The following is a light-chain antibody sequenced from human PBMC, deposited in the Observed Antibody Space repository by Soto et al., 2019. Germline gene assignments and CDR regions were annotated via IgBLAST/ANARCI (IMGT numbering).Light chain of an antibody. J-gene: IGKJ2*02. CDR2: GAS. CDR3: QRYGSSPPCT. V-gene: IGKV3-20*01. CDR1: QRISSRY. Sequence: EIALTQSPGTLSLSPGERATLSCRASQRISSRYLAWYQQKPGQAPRLLISGASTSATGIPDRFSGSGSGTDFTLTISRLEPEDFAVYFYQRYGSSPPCTFGQGTKVDIK.